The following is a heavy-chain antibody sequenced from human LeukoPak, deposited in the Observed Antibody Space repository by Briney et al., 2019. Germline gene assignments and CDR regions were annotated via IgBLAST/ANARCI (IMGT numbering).Heavy chain of an antibody. Sequence: GGSLRLSCAASGFTFSNAWMSWVCQAPGKGVEWVGRIKSKTDGGTTDYAAPVKGRFTISRDDSKNTLYLQMNSLKTEDTAVYYCTTFLGAYSSGWYYEFDYWGQGTLVTVSS. CDR2: IKSKTDGGTT. CDR3: TTFLGAYSSGWYYEFDY. J-gene: IGHJ4*02. V-gene: IGHV3-15*01. D-gene: IGHD6-19*01. CDR1: GFTFSNAW.